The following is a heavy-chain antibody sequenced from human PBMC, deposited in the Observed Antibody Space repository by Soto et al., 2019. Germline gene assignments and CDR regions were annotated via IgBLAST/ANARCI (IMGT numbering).Heavy chain of an antibody. Sequence: QLHLVQSGAVVKKPGASVTVSCSASGYPVTAYYMHWVRQAPGRGLEWMGGINPATGAAKYTQTVQGRVTMARDASTSTVFVELGGLTSEGTAVFYCARGGGVGVAGSAAFDMWGQGTLVTVSS. D-gene: IGHD3-3*01. V-gene: IGHV1-2*02. CDR1: GYPVTAYY. CDR3: ARGGGVGVAGSAAFDM. J-gene: IGHJ3*02. CDR2: INPATGAA.